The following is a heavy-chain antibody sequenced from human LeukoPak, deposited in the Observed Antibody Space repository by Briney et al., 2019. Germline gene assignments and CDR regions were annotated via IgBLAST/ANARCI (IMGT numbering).Heavy chain of an antibody. CDR1: GGSISGYY. V-gene: IGHV4-59*01. J-gene: IGHJ4*02. CDR2: IYYSGST. D-gene: IGHD2-21*02. Sequence: SETLSLTCTVSGGSISGYYWSWIRQPPGKGLEWIGYIYYSGSTNYNPSLKSRVTISVDTSKNQFSLRLSSVTAADTAVYYCARVVVAYCGGDCYSGTFDYWGQGTLVTASS. CDR3: ARVVVAYCGGDCYSGTFDY.